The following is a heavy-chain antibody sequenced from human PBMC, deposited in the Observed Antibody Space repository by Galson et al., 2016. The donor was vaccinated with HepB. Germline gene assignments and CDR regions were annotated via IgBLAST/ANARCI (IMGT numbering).Heavy chain of an antibody. J-gene: IGHJ6*02. V-gene: IGHV6-1*01. CDR2: TYYRSKWYN. D-gene: IGHD6-19*01. Sequence: CAISGDSVSSNSAAWNWIRQSPSRGLEWLGRTYYRSKWYNDYAVSVESRITINPDTPKNQSSLQLSSVTPEDTAVYYCARVAVTGNYYYYGVDVWGQGTTVTVSS. CDR1: GDSVSSNSAA. CDR3: ARVAVTGNYYYYGVDV.